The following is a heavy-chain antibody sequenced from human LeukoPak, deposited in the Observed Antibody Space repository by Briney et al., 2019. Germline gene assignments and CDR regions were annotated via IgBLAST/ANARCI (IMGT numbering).Heavy chain of an antibody. CDR2: INPNTGVT. D-gene: IGHD3-22*01. J-gene: IGHJ4*02. V-gene: IGHV1-2*06. CDR1: GYTFTDYY. Sequence: ASVKVSCKASGYTFTDYYIHWVRQAPGQGLEWMGRINPNTGVTDYAQIFKGRVTMTRDTSISTAYMELSRLGSDDTAVYYCARSSPTYYFDSSGYYYGDYWGQGTLVTVSS. CDR3: ARSSPTYYFDSSGYYYGDY.